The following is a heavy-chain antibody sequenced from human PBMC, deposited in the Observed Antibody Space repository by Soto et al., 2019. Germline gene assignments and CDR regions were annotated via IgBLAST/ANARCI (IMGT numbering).Heavy chain of an antibody. CDR3: ARDIGFNYVN. Sequence: QPGGSLRLSCAVSGFNVMSYWMSWVRQAPGKGLEWVACIKEDGSKIYYLHSVSGRFSISRDSAGNALHLAMNYLSAEDTGVYFCARDIGFNYVNWGQGTLVTAPQ. D-gene: IGHD3-16*01. CDR1: GFNVMSYW. J-gene: IGHJ4*02. V-gene: IGHV3-7*01. CDR2: IKEDGSKI.